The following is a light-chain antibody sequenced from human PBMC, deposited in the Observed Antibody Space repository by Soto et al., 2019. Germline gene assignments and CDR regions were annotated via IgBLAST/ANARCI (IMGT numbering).Light chain of an antibody. V-gene: IGLV2-14*01. J-gene: IGLJ1*01. Sequence: QSALTQPASVSGSPGQSITISCTGTSSDVGGYNYVSWYQQHPGKAPKLMIYEVSNRPSGVSNRFSGSKSGNTASLTISGLQAEDEADYYCSSYTSSSTLCVFGTGTQVTVL. CDR2: EVS. CDR3: SSYTSSSTLCV. CDR1: SSDVGGYNY.